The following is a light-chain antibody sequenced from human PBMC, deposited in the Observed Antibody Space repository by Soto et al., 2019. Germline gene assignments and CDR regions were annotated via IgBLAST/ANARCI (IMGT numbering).Light chain of an antibody. CDR3: QPYDNLPLT. Sequence: IQMTQSPSSLSASIGDRVTITCQASHDIRNSLNWYQQTPGKPPKLLISDASNLELGVPSKFSGTGFGTDFSFTILSLQPEDIAPYYCQPYDNLPLTFGGGTKVDIK. V-gene: IGKV1-33*01. J-gene: IGKJ4*01. CDR1: HDIRNS. CDR2: DAS.